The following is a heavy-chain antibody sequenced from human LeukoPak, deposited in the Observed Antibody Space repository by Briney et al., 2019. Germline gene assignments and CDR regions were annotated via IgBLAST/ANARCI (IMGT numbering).Heavy chain of an antibody. Sequence: GGSLRLSCAASGFSFRSHGMNWVRQAPGKGLEWVSGISPRGDITYYKDSVRGRFTISRDNFKNTVSLQLNSLRAEDTAMYYCANPPTVTSFHYWGQGTLVTVSS. CDR2: ISPRGDIT. V-gene: IGHV3-23*01. CDR1: GFSFRSHG. CDR3: ANPPTVTSFHY. D-gene: IGHD4-11*01. J-gene: IGHJ4*02.